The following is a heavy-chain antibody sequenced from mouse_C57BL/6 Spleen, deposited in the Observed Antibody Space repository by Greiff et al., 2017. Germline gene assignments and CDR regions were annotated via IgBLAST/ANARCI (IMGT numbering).Heavy chain of an antibody. CDR2: ISDGGSYT. J-gene: IGHJ2*01. CDR1: GFTFSSYA. V-gene: IGHV5-4*01. Sequence: EVQLVESGGGLVKPGGSLKLSCAASGFTFSSYAMSWVRQTPEKRLEWVATISDGGSYTYYPANVKGRFTISRDNAKNNLYLQMSHLKSEDTAMYYCARDNGNPYFDYWGQGTTLTVSS. D-gene: IGHD2-1*01. CDR3: ARDNGNPYFDY.